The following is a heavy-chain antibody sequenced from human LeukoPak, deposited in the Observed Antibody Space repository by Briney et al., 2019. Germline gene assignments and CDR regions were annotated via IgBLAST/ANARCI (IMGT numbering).Heavy chain of an antibody. CDR3: AKDFWSDYNSK. CDR1: GFTFSSYS. D-gene: IGHD3-3*01. Sequence: PGGSLRLSCAASGFTFSSYSMSWVRQAPGKGLEWVSYISSSSSTIYYADSVKGRFTISVDDSTNTLYLQMNSLRAEDTAVYYCAKDFWSDYNSKWGQGTLVTVSS. J-gene: IGHJ4*02. V-gene: IGHV3-48*01. CDR2: ISSSSSTI.